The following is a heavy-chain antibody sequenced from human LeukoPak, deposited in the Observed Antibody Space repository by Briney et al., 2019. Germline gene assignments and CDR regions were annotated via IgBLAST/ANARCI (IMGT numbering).Heavy chain of an antibody. V-gene: IGHV3-74*01. CDR2: INKDASSR. Sequence: GGSLRLSCIASGFTLRSNWMHWVRQAPGKGLVWVSHINKDASSRNYADSVKGRFTISRDNAKNTLYLQMNSLRVEDTAVYYCGRDTPHAMDVWGQGTTVTVSS. CDR1: GFTLRSNW. J-gene: IGHJ6*02. CDR3: GRDTPHAMDV.